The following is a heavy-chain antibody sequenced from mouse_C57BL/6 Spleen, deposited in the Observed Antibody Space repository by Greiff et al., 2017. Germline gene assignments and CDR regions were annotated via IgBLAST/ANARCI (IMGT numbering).Heavy chain of an antibody. V-gene: IGHV1-26*01. D-gene: IGHD3-2*02. J-gene: IGHJ2*01. CDR1: GYTFTDYY. CDR2: INPNNGGT. Sequence: EVQLQQSGPELVKPGASVKISCKASGYTFTDYYMNWVKQSHGKSLEWIGDINPNNGGTSYNQKFKGKATLTVDKSSSTAYMELRSLTSEDSAVYYCARRRQLRLRDYFDDWGQGTTLTVSS. CDR3: ARRRQLRLRDYFDD.